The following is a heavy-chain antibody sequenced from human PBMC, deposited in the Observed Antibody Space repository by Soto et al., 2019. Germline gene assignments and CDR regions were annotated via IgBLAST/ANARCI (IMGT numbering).Heavy chain of an antibody. Sequence: GGSLRLCCAAAGFTFSSYGMHWVRQAPGKGLEWLAVISYDGSNKYYADSVKGRLTISRDNAKNTLYMQMTSLRAEDTAVYYCAKEGGSYPLQRCCEYWGQGT. CDR2: ISYDGSNK. CDR1: GFTFSSYG. D-gene: IGHD1-26*01. V-gene: IGHV3-30*18. J-gene: IGHJ4*02. CDR3: AKEGGSYPLQRCCEY.